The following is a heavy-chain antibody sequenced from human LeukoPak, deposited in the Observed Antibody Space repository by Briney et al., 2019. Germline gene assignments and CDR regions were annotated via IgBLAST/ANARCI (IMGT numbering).Heavy chain of an antibody. CDR2: IKQDGSEK. CDR3: ARELIYGSKSYYTP. CDR1: GFTFTNHW. J-gene: IGHJ5*02. Sequence: GGSLRLSCEASGFTFTNHWMTWVRQTPGKGLEWVANIKQDGSEKNYVDSVKGRFTISRDNAKNSLYPQMNSLRAEDSAVYYCARELIYGSKSYYTPWGQGTLVTVSS. D-gene: IGHD3-10*01. V-gene: IGHV3-7*04.